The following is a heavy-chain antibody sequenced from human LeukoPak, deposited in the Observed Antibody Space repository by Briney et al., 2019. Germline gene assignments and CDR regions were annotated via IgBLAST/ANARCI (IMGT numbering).Heavy chain of an antibody. CDR1: GFTFSSYA. V-gene: IGHV3-30-3*01. Sequence: GRSLRLSCAASGFTFSSYAMHWVRQAPGKGLEWVAVISYDGSNKYYADSVKGRSTISRDNSKNTLYLQMNSLRAEDTAVYYCARENYDFWSGYPHNWFDPWGQGTLVTVSS. CDR3: ARENYDFWSGYPHNWFDP. D-gene: IGHD3-3*01. CDR2: ISYDGSNK. J-gene: IGHJ5*02.